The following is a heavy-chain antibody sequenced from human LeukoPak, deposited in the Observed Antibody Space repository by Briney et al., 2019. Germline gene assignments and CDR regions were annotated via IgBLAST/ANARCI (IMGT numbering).Heavy chain of an antibody. CDR2: INPDSGGT. CDR3: ARDGTSSGYVYYMDV. V-gene: IGHV1-2*02. CDR1: GYTFTGYY. Sequence: ASVKVSCKASGYTFTGYYMHWVRQAPGQGLEWMGWINPDSGGTNYAQKFQGRVTMTRDTSISTAYMELSRLRSDDTAVYYCARDGTSSGYVYYMDVWGKGTTVTVSS. D-gene: IGHD3-22*01. J-gene: IGHJ6*03.